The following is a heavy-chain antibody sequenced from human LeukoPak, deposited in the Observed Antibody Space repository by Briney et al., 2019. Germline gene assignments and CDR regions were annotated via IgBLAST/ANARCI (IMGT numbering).Heavy chain of an antibody. D-gene: IGHD5-24*01. Sequence: PGGSLRLSCAVSGFTFDNYAMHWVRQPPGKGLEWVSGISWKGGSIGYADSVKGRFTISRDNAKNSLYLQMNSLRAEDMALYYCAKARRDGYNSWGIFDYWGQGTLVTVSS. CDR2: ISWKGGSI. CDR3: AKARRDGYNSWGIFDY. CDR1: GFTFDNYA. V-gene: IGHV3-9*03. J-gene: IGHJ4*02.